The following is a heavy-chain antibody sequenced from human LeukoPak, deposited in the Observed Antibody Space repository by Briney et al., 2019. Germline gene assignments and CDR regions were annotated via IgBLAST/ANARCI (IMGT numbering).Heavy chain of an antibody. CDR3: VRVAPVIGSRYFDS. D-gene: IGHD2-2*01. CDR2: IRNKVNSYII. CDR1: GFTFSDHY. V-gene: IGHV3-72*01. Sequence: GGSLRLSCAASGFTFSDHYMDWVRQAPAEGLEWVGRIRNKVNSYIIEYAASVTGRFTISRDDSKNILYLQMNSLRSEDSAVYYCVRVAPVIGSRYFDSWGQGALVTVSS. J-gene: IGHJ4*02.